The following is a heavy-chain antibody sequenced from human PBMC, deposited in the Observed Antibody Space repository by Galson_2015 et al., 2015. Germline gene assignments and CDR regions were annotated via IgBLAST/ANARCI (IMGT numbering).Heavy chain of an antibody. Sequence: SLRLSCAASGFTFSSYAMSWVRQAPGKGLEWVSISSAGGDTNYADSVKGRFTVSRDNSKNTLYLQMNSLRAEDTAVYYCAKGFGRIAVAGSRYLDYWGQGTLVTVSS. CDR1: GFTFSSYA. D-gene: IGHD6-19*01. V-gene: IGHV3-23*01. CDR2: ISSAGGDT. J-gene: IGHJ4*02. CDR3: AKGFGRIAVAGSRYLDY.